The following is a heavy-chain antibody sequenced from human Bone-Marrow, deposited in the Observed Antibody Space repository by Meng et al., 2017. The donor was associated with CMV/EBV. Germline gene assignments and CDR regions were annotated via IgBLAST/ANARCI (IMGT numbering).Heavy chain of an antibody. CDR2: IRSKANSYAT. J-gene: IGHJ5*02. Sequence: GGSLRLSCAASGFTFSGSAMHWVRQASGKGLEWVGRIRSKANSYATAYAASVKGRFTISRDDSKNTAYLQMNSLKTEDTAVYYCTRHLVMITFGGVLNWFDPWGQGTLVTGSS. D-gene: IGHD3-16*01. CDR1: GFTFSGSA. CDR3: TRHLVMITFGGVLNWFDP. V-gene: IGHV3-73*01.